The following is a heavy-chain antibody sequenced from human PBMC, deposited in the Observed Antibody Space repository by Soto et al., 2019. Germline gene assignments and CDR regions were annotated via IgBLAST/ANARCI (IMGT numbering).Heavy chain of an antibody. D-gene: IGHD2-8*01. CDR2: ISAYNGNT. V-gene: IGHV1-18*01. J-gene: IGHJ3*02. Sequence: QVQLVQSGAEVKNPGASVKVSCKASGYTFINYAISWVRQAPGQGLEWMGWISAYNGNTVYAQKFQGRFTMTTDTSTSTAYLELRSLTSDDAAVYYCARDRVGLRRTKRPSDAFQIWGQGTVVSVSS. CDR3: ARDRVGLRRTKRPSDAFQI. CDR1: GYTFINYA.